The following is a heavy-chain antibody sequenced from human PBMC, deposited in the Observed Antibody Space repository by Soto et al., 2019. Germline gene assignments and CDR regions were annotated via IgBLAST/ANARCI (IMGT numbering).Heavy chain of an antibody. CDR2: INAGNGNT. CDR1: GYTFTSYA. D-gene: IGHD3-3*01. Sequence: ASVKVSCKASGYTFTSYAMHWVRQAPGQRLEWMGWINAGNGNTKYSQKFQGRVTMTRNTSISTAYMELSSLRSEDTAVYYCARANYDFWSGSHNWFDPWGQGTLVTVSS. CDR3: ARANYDFWSGSHNWFDP. V-gene: IGHV1-3*01. J-gene: IGHJ5*02.